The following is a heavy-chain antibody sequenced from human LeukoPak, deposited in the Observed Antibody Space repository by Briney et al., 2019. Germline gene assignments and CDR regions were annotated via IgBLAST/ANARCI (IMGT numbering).Heavy chain of an antibody. V-gene: IGHV4-4*07. CDR3: ARGLMIRGGSDAFDI. CDR2: IYTSGST. Sequence: SETLSLTCTVSGGSINNYYWSWIRQPAGKGLEWIGRIYTSGSTNYNPSLKSRVTMSVDTSKNQFSLRPTSVTAADAAVYYCARGLMIRGGSDAFDIWGQGTMVTVSS. J-gene: IGHJ3*02. D-gene: IGHD3-10*01. CDR1: GGSINNYY.